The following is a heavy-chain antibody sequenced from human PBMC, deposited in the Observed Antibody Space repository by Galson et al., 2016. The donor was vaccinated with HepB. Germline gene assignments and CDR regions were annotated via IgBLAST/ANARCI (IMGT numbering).Heavy chain of an antibody. Sequence: SLRLSCAASGFMFTSYGMSWVRQAPGKGLEWVSAISSSGANTFYSDSVKGRFTISRDNSKNTLYLQMNSLRAEDTAVYYCAKDSTVTAIFAPYYYFYGMDVWGQGTTVTVSS. J-gene: IGHJ6*02. CDR1: GFMFTSYG. CDR2: ISSSGANT. CDR3: AKDSTVTAIFAPYYYFYGMDV. D-gene: IGHD4-17*01. V-gene: IGHV3-23*01.